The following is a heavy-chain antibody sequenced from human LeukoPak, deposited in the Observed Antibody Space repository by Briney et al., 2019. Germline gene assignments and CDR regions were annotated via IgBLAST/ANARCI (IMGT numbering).Heavy chain of an antibody. J-gene: IGHJ3*02. CDR2: ISGSGGSI. CDR3: AKVFTTYNWNYEGAFDI. Sequence: PGGSLRLSCAASGFTFSSYAMSWVRQAPGKGLEWVSAISGSGGSIYYADSVKGRFTISRDNSKNTLYLQMNSLRAEDTAVYYCAKVFTTYNWNYEGAFDIWGQGTMVTVSS. D-gene: IGHD1-7*01. V-gene: IGHV3-23*01. CDR1: GFTFSSYA.